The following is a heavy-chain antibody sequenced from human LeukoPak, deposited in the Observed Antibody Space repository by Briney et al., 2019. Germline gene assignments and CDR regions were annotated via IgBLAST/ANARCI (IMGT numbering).Heavy chain of an antibody. CDR2: ISYDGSNK. CDR1: GFTFSSYG. J-gene: IGHJ4*02. V-gene: IGHV3-30*18. CDR3: AKDPRGGWELPYYFDY. Sequence: GGSLRLSCAASGFTFSSYGMHWVRQAPGKGLEWVAVISYDGSNKYYADSVKGRFTISRDNSKNTLYLQMNSLRAEDTAVYYCAKDPRGGWELPYYFDYWGQGTLVTVSS. D-gene: IGHD1-26*01.